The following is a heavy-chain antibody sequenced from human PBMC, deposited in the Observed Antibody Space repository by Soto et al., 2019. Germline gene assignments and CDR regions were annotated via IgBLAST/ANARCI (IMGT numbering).Heavy chain of an antibody. D-gene: IGHD2-8*01. J-gene: IGHJ5*01. V-gene: IGHV4-4*07. CDR1: GGSINSYY. CDR2: ISSGGSA. Sequence: SETLSLTCNVSGGSINSYYWSWIRQPAGKGLEWIGRISSGGSATYNPSLKSRVTISVDTSKNQFSLRLTSVTAADTAVYFCARDAYPNWFDFWGQGTLVTVS. CDR3: ARDAYPNWFDF.